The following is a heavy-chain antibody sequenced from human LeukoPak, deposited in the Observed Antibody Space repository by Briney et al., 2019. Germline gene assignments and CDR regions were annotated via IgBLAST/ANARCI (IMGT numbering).Heavy chain of an antibody. CDR3: ARVGVLYDYVWGSYRYSDAFDI. D-gene: IGHD3-16*02. V-gene: IGHV3-7*01. Sequence: YVDSVKAPFTISRDNAKNSLYLQMNSLRAEDTAVYYCARVGVLYDYVWGSYRYSDAFDIWGQGTMVTVSS. J-gene: IGHJ3*02.